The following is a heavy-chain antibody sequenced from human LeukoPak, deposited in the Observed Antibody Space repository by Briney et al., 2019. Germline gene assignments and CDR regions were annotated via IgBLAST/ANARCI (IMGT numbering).Heavy chain of an antibody. D-gene: IGHD3-22*01. J-gene: IGHJ5*02. Sequence: SETLSLTCAVYGGSFSGYYWSWIRQPPGKGLEWIGYIYYSGSTNYNPSLKSRVTISVDTSKNQFSLKPSSVTAADTAVYYCARYGLYNWFDPWGQGTLVTVSS. CDR1: GGSFSGYY. CDR2: IYYSGST. V-gene: IGHV4-59*01. CDR3: ARYGLYNWFDP.